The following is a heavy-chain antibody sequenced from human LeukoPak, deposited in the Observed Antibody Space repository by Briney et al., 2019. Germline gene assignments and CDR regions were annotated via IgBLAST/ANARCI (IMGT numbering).Heavy chain of an antibody. CDR3: ARCKAVAGTINAFDF. V-gene: IGHV5-51*01. CDR2: IYPGDSEA. Sequence: GESLKISCKGSGYSLTSYWIGWVRQMPGKDLEWIGIIYPGDSEARYSPSFRGQVTISADKSINTAYLQWSSLKASDTAMYYCARCKAVAGTINAFDFWGQGTMVTVSS. J-gene: IGHJ3*01. D-gene: IGHD6-19*01. CDR1: GYSLTSYW.